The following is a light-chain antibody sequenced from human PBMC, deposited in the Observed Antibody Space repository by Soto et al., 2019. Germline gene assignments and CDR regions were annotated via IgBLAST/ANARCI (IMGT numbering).Light chain of an antibody. Sequence: QSALTQPASVSGSPGQSITISCTGTSSDVGSYNLVSWYQQHPGKAPKLMIYEVSKRPSGVSNRFSGSKSGNTASLTISGLQAEDEADYYCCSYAGSSTLVFGGGTTLTV. CDR2: EVS. J-gene: IGLJ3*02. CDR3: CSYAGSSTLV. V-gene: IGLV2-23*02. CDR1: SSDVGSYNL.